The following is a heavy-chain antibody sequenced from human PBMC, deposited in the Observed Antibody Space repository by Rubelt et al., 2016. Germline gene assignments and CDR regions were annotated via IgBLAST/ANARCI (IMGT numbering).Heavy chain of an antibody. CDR2: INHSGST. V-gene: IGHV4-34*01. CDR3: ATFAVAGTRGLDY. D-gene: IGHD6-19*01. CDR1: GGSFSGYY. J-gene: IGHJ4*02. Sequence: QVQLQQWGAGLLKPSETLSLTCAVYGGSFSGYYWSWIRQPPGKGLEWIGEINHSGSTNYNPSLKMRVTISVDTSKNQFSLKLSSVTAADTAVYYCATFAVAGTRGLDYWGQGTLVTVSS.